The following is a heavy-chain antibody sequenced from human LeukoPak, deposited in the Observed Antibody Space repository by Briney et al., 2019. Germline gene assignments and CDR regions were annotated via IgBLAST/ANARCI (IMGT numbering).Heavy chain of an antibody. Sequence: PSETLSLTCTVSGGSISSGGYYWSWIRQPPGKGLEWIGEINHSGSTNYNPSLKSRVTISVDTSKNQFSLRLSSVTAADTAVYYCARHGGWYPYFDYWGQGTLATVSS. D-gene: IGHD2-15*01. V-gene: IGHV4-39*01. CDR1: GGSISSGGYY. CDR3: ARHGGWYPYFDY. CDR2: INHSGST. J-gene: IGHJ4*02.